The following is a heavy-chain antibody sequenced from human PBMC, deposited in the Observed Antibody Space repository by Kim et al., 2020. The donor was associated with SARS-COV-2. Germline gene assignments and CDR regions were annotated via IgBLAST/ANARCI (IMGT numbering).Heavy chain of an antibody. D-gene: IGHD5-12*01. Sequence: GESLKISCKGSGYSFTSYWIGWVRQMPGKGLEWMGIIYPGDSDTRYSPSFQGQVTISADKSISTAYLQWSSLKASDTAMYYCARLGDGYNLDEYYYYGMDVWGQGTTVTVSS. CDR2: IYPGDSDT. J-gene: IGHJ6*02. V-gene: IGHV5-51*01. CDR1: GYSFTSYW. CDR3: ARLGDGYNLDEYYYYGMDV.